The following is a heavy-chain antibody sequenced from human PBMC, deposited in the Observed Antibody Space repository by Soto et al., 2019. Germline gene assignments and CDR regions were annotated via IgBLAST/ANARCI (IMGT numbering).Heavy chain of an antibody. D-gene: IGHD1-26*01. CDR3: ARVVGATNYYYYGMDV. Sequence: ASVKVSCKVSGYTLTELSMHWVRQAPGKGLEWMGGFDPEDGETIYAQKFQGRVTMTEDTSTDTAYMELSSLRSDDTAVYYCARVVGATNYYYYGMDVWGQGATVTVSS. J-gene: IGHJ6*02. CDR1: GYTLTELS. V-gene: IGHV1-24*01. CDR2: FDPEDGET.